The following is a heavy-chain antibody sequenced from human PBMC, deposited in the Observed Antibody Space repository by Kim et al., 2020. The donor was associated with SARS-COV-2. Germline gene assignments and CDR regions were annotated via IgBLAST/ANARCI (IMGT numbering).Heavy chain of an antibody. Sequence: SETLSLTCTVSGYSISSGYYWGWIRQPPGKGLEWIGSIYHSGSTYYNPSLKSRVTISVDTSKNQFSLKLSSVTAADTAVYYCARDTPPTSYYYGSGSYQYNWFDPWGQGTLVTVSS. CDR1: GYSISSGYY. J-gene: IGHJ5*02. CDR3: ARDTPPTSYYYGSGSYQYNWFDP. V-gene: IGHV4-38-2*02. CDR2: IYHSGST. D-gene: IGHD3-10*01.